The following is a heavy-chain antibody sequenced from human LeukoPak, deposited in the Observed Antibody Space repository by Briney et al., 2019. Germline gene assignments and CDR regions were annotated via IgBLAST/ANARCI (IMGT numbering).Heavy chain of an antibody. Sequence: SETLSLTCAVYGGSFSGYYWSWIRQPPGKGLEWIGEINHSGSTNYNPSLKSRVTISVDTPKNQFSLKLSSVTAADTAVYYCARVNLYYYYYMDVWGKGTTVTVSS. V-gene: IGHV4-34*01. CDR2: INHSGST. CDR3: ARVNLYYYYYMDV. D-gene: IGHD2-8*01. CDR1: GGSFSGYY. J-gene: IGHJ6*03.